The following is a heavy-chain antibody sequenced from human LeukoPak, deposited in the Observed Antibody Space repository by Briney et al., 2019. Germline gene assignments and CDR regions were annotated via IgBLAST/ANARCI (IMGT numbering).Heavy chain of an antibody. Sequence: ASVKVSCKASGYIFTGYWIHWVRQAPGQGLEWMGFINPNSGNTNYAQKFQGRGTMTRDTYINTAYMELNGLTGDDTAVYYCAREMRPATTTLVAYWGQGTLVTVSS. V-gene: IGHV1-2*02. J-gene: IGHJ4*02. CDR3: AREMRPATTTLVAY. CDR2: INPNSGNT. CDR1: GYIFTGYW. D-gene: IGHD1-1*01.